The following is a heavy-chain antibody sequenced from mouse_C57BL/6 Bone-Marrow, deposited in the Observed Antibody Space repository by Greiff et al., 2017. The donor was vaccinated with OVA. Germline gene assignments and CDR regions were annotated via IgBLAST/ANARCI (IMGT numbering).Heavy chain of an antibody. CDR2: ISDGGSYT. V-gene: IGHV5-4*01. J-gene: IGHJ4*01. CDR3: AREGYYGSSNYYAMEY. CDR1: RFTFSSYA. Sequence: EVQLVESGGGLVKPGGSLKLSCAASRFTFSSYAMSWVRQTPEKRLEWVATISDGGSYTYYPDNVKGRFTISRDNAKNNLYLQMSHLKSEDTAMYYCAREGYYGSSNYYAMEYWGKGTSVTVAS. D-gene: IGHD1-1*01.